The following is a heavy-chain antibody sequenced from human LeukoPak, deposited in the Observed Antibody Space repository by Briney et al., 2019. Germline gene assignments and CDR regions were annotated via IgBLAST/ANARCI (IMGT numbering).Heavy chain of an antibody. CDR1: GYTFTSYD. CDR3: ARGAWPAVIATRWCDP. J-gene: IGHJ5*02. Sequence: GASVKVSCKASGYTFTSYDINWVRQATGQGLEWMGWMNPDSGNTGYAQNFQGRVTMTRSTSTSTAYMELSSLRSEDTAVYYCARGAWPAVIATRWCDPWGQGTQVTVSS. V-gene: IGHV1-8*01. CDR2: MNPDSGNT. D-gene: IGHD2-2*01.